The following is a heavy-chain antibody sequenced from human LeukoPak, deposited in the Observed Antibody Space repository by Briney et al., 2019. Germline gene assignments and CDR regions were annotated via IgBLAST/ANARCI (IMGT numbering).Heavy chain of an antibody. CDR3: AKITDGELRRFDY. CDR1: GGSFSGYY. D-gene: IGHD1-26*01. CDR2: INHSGST. J-gene: IGHJ4*02. Sequence: SETLSITCAVYGGSFSGYYWSWIRQPPGKGLEWIGEINHSGSTNYNPSIKSRVTISVDTSKNQFSLKLSSVTAADTAVYYCAKITDGELRRFDYWGQGTRVTVSS. V-gene: IGHV4-34*01.